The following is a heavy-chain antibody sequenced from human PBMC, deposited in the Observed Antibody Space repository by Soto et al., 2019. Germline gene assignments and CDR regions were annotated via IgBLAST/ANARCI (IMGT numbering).Heavy chain of an antibody. CDR1: GGSFSGYY. CDR2: INHSGST. CDR3: ARGPWSSSSRVSYYFDY. D-gene: IGHD6-6*01. J-gene: IGHJ4*02. V-gene: IGHV4-34*01. Sequence: PSQTLSHTCAVYGGSFSGYYWSWIRQPPGKGLEWIGEINHSGSTNYNPSLKSRVTISVDTSKNQFSLKLSSVTAADTAVYYCARGPWSSSSRVSYYFDYWGQGTLVTVSS.